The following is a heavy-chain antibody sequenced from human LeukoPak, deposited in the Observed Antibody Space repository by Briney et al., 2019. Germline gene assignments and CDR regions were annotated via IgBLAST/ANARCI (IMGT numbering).Heavy chain of an antibody. V-gene: IGHV4-59*01. D-gene: IGHD3-22*01. Sequence: SETLSLTCTVSGGSISSYYWSWIRQPPGKGLEWIGYIYYSGGTNYNPSLKSRVTISVDTSKNQFSLKLSSVTAADTAVYYCAREGYDSSGIDHWGQGTLVTVSS. CDR2: IYYSGGT. CDR1: GGSISSYY. J-gene: IGHJ4*02. CDR3: AREGYDSSGIDH.